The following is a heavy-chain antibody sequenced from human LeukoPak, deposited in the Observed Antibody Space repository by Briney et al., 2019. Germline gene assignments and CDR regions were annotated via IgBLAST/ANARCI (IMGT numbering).Heavy chain of an antibody. V-gene: IGHV1-18*01. CDR1: GYTFTSYG. J-gene: IGHJ3*02. D-gene: IGHD3-10*01. CDR2: ISAYNGNT. CDR3: ARDARTMVRGGPDAFDI. Sequence: ASVKVSCKASGYTFTSYGISWVRQAPGQGLEWMGWISAYNGNTDYAQKFQGRVTMTTDTSTNTAYMDLRSLRSDDTAVYYCARDARTMVRGGPDAFDIWGQGTMVTVSS.